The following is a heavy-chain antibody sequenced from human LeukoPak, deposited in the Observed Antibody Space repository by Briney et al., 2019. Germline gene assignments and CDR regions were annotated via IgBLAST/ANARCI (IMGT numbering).Heavy chain of an antibody. J-gene: IGHJ6*03. CDR2: IYYSGST. V-gene: IGHV4-30-4*08. CDR1: GGSISSGDCY. D-gene: IGHD1-26*01. Sequence: SQTLSLTCTVSGGSISSGDCYWSWIRQPPGKGLEWIGYIYYSGSTYYNPSLKSRVTISVDTSKNQFSLKLSSVTAADTAVYYCARASRVELYYYYYYMDVWGKGTTVTVSS. CDR3: ARASRVELYYYYYYMDV.